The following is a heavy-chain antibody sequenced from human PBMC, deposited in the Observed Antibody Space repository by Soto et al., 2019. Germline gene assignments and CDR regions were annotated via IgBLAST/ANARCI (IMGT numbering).Heavy chain of an antibody. CDR2: IYWNDDK. V-gene: IGHV2-5*01. CDR1: GFSLSTSGVG. D-gene: IGHD3-3*01. CDR3: ARQIYDFWSGNWFDP. J-gene: IGHJ5*02. Sequence: QITLKESGPTLVKPTQTLTLTCTFSGFSLSTSGVGVGWIRQPPGKALEWLALIYWNDDKRYSPSLKSRLTITKDTYKNQVVLTMTNMDPVDTATYYCARQIYDFWSGNWFDPWGQGTLVTVSS.